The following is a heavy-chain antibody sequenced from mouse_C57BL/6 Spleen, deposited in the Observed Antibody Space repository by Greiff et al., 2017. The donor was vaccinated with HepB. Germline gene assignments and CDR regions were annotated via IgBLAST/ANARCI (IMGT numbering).Heavy chain of an antibody. CDR3: ARADYGNYFAWFAY. CDR1: GYTFTSYW. D-gene: IGHD2-1*01. J-gene: IGHJ3*01. CDR2: IYPSDSET. V-gene: IGHV1-61*01. Sequence: QVQLKESGAELVRPGSSVKLSCKASGYTFTSYWMDWVKQRPGQGLEWIGNIYPSDSETHYNQKFKDKATLTVDKSSSTAYMQLSSLTSEVSAVYYCARADYGNYFAWFAYWGQGTLVTVSA.